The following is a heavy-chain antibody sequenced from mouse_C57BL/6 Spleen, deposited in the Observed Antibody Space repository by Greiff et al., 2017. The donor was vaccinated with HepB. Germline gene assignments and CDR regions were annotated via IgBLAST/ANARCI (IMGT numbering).Heavy chain of an antibody. CDR1: GFTFSDYG. V-gene: IGHV5-17*01. CDR3: AMISNYGYFDV. Sequence: DVHLVESGGGLVKPGGSLKLSCAASGFTFSDYGMHWVRQAPEKGLEWVAYISSGSSTIYYADTVKGRFTISRDNAKNTLFLQMTSLRSEDTAMYYCAMISNYGYFDVWGTGTTVTVSS. D-gene: IGHD2-5*01. J-gene: IGHJ1*03. CDR2: ISSGSSTI.